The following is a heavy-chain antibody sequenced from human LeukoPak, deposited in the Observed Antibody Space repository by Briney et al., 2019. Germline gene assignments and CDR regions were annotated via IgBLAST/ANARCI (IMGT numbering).Heavy chain of an antibody. CDR1: GGSISSYY. CDR2: IYYTGST. V-gene: IGHV4-59*08. D-gene: IGHD3-16*02. J-gene: IGHJ4*02. CDR3: ATSPVGGVIVPVDY. Sequence: SETLSLTCTVSGGSISSYYLSWIRQPPGKGLEWIGYIYYTGSTNYNPSLKSRVTISLDTSKNQFSLKLSSVTAADTAVYYYATSPVGGVIVPVDYWGQGTLVTVSS.